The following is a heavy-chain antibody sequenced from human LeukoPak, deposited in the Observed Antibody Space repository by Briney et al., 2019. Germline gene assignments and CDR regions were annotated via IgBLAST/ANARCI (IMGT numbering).Heavy chain of an antibody. CDR2: ISYVGSKK. CDR3: ARRVALGGLVAATLKPPPMDY. J-gene: IGHJ4*02. Sequence: GRSLRLSCAASGFTFSSYAMRWVRQAPGKGLEGVADISYVGSKKYYADSVKGRFTISRDNSKNTLYLQMNSLRAEDTAVYYCARRVALGGLVAATLKPPPMDYCGQGTLVTVPS. V-gene: IGHV3-30*01. CDR1: GFTFSSYA. D-gene: IGHD1-26*01.